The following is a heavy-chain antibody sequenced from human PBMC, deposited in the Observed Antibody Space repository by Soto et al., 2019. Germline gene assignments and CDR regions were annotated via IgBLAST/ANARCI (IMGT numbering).Heavy chain of an antibody. CDR2: IYDSGNT. D-gene: IGHD1-26*01. J-gene: IGHJ4*02. V-gene: IGHV4-31*03. CDR3: ARRHPGGGSFDY. CDR1: RGSISGGGYY. Sequence: QVQLQESGPGLVKPSQTLSLTCTVSRGSISGGGYYWSWIRQHPGKGLEWIGYIYDSGNTYYNPSLKSRITISVDTSKNQLSLKLRSVTAADTAVYFCARRHPGGGSFDYWGQGTLVTVSS.